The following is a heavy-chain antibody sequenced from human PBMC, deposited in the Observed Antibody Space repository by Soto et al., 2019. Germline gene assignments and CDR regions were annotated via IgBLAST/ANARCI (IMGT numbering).Heavy chain of an antibody. CDR2: IYYSGST. V-gene: IGHV4-61*01. CDR3: ARVDVLVPAAREHF. Sequence: SETLSLTCTVSGGSVSNGSYYWSWIRQPPGKGLEWIGYIYYSGSTNYNPSLKSRVTISVDTSKNQFSLKLSSVTAADTAVYFCARVDVLVPAAREHFWGQGTTVTVSS. CDR1: GGSVSNGSYY. D-gene: IGHD2-2*01. J-gene: IGHJ6*02.